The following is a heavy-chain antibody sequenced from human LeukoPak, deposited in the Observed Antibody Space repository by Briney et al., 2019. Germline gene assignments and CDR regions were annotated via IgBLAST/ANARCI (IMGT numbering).Heavy chain of an antibody. Sequence: GGSLRLSCAASGFTFSSYAMHWVRQAPGKGLEWVAVISYDGSNKYYADSVKGRFTISRDNSKNTLYLQMNSLRAEDTAVYYCARDIMAAAGGYFDYWGQGTLVTVSS. J-gene: IGHJ4*02. CDR2: ISYDGSNK. CDR3: ARDIMAAAGGYFDY. CDR1: GFTFSSYA. D-gene: IGHD6-13*01. V-gene: IGHV3-30-3*01.